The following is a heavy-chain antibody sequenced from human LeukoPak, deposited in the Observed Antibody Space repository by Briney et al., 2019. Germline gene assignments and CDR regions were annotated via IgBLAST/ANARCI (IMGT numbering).Heavy chain of an antibody. Sequence: GGSLRLSCAASGFTFSSYSMNWVRQAPGKGLEWVAVISYDGSNQYYADSVKGRFTISRDNSKNTLYLQMNSLRTEDTAVYYCAKGVHSAIVVARGLEGADYWGQGTLVTVSS. CDR3: AKGVHSAIVVARGLEGADY. J-gene: IGHJ4*02. CDR2: ISYDGSNQ. D-gene: IGHD3-22*01. CDR1: GFTFSSYS. V-gene: IGHV3-30*18.